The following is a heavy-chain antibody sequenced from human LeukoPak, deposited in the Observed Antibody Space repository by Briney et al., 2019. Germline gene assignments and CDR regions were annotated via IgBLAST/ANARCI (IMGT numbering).Heavy chain of an antibody. D-gene: IGHD2-2*01. CDR1: GFNFSSYA. Sequence: GGPLRLLCAASGFNFSSYAMRWLGQAPAKGLQWVSAISGSGGSTYYADSVKGRFTISRDNSKNTLYLQMNSLRAEDTAVYYCAKFMGRIVVVPAASFDYWGQGTLVTVSS. CDR3: AKFMGRIVVVPAASFDY. CDR2: ISGSGGST. J-gene: IGHJ4*02. V-gene: IGHV3-23*01.